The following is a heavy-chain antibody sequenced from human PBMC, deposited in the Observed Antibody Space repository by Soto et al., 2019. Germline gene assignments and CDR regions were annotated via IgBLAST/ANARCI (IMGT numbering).Heavy chain of an antibody. CDR2: IYSGGST. CDR1: GFTVSSNY. D-gene: IGHD3-10*01. CDR3: ARDARRGRPYYGMDV. V-gene: IGHV3-53*02. J-gene: IGHJ6*02. Sequence: EVQLVETGGGLIQPGGSLRLSCVASGFTVSSNYMSWVRQAPGRGLEWVSVIYSGGSTYYADSVKGRFTISRDNSKNTLYLQMNSLRAEDTAVYYCARDARRGRPYYGMDVWGQGTTVTVSS.